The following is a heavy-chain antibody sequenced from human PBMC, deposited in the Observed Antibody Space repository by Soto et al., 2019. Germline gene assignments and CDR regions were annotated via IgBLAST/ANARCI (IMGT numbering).Heavy chain of an antibody. D-gene: IGHD4-17*01. V-gene: IGHV3-30*18. CDR2: ISYDGSNK. Sequence: PGGSLRLSCAASGFTFSSYGMHWVRQAPGKGLEWVAVISYDGSNKYYADSVKGRFTISRDNSKNTLYLQMNSLRAEDTAVYYCAKEPDYGANGDYWGQGTLVTVSS. CDR3: AKEPDYGANGDY. J-gene: IGHJ4*02. CDR1: GFTFSSYG.